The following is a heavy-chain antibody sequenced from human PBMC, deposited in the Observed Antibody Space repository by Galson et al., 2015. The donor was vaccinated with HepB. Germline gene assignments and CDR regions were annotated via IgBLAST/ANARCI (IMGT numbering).Heavy chain of an antibody. V-gene: IGHV3-73*01. CDR1: GFTFSGSA. CDR2: IRSKANSYAT. CDR3: TRRWFCSSTSCYTGYYYGMDV. Sequence: SLRLSCAASGFTFSGSAMHWVRQASGKGLEWVGRIRSKANSYATAYAASVKGRFTISRDDSKNTAYLQMNSLKTEDTAVYYCTRRWFCSSTSCYTGYYYGMDVWGQGTTVTVSS. J-gene: IGHJ6*02. D-gene: IGHD2-2*02.